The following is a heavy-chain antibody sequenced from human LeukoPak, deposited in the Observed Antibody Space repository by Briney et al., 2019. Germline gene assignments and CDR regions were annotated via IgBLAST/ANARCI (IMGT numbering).Heavy chain of an antibody. J-gene: IGHJ5*02. V-gene: IGHV3-23*01. CDR3: AKDIRVHYFDPRGYLFDP. CDR1: GFTFSNYG. CDR2: IGGSGGGT. Sequence: PGGSLRLSCAASGFTFSNYGMHWVRQAPGKGPEWVSIIGGSGGGTDYADSVKGRFNISRDNSKKMLYLQMNSLRVEDTAVYYCAKDIRVHYFDPRGYLFDPWGQGTLVTVSS. D-gene: IGHD3-22*01.